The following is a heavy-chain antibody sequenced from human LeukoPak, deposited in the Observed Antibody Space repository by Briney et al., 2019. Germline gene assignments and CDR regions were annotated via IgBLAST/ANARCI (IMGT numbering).Heavy chain of an antibody. V-gene: IGHV1-58*02. D-gene: IGHD2/OR15-2a*01. CDR3: AAELKIGDIYFDP. Sequence: SVKVSCKASGYTFSTSVMHWVRLTRGPRREWIGWIVVGTGSTSYAQNFQGRVTLTRDMSTNTVSMEVSSLTSEDTATYYCAAELKIGDIYFDPWGQGTLVTVSS. CDR2: IVVGTGST. J-gene: IGHJ5*02. CDR1: GYTFSTSV.